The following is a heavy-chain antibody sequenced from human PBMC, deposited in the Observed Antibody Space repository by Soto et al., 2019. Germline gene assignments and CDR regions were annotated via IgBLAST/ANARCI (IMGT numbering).Heavy chain of an antibody. D-gene: IGHD1-7*01. V-gene: IGHV4-31*03. CDR3: ARTYNWNYGTPYYYYYMDV. CDR2: IYYSGST. J-gene: IGHJ6*03. Sequence: PSETLSLTCTVSGGSISSGGYYWSWIRQHPGKGLEWIGYIYYSGSTYYNPSLKSRVTISVDTSKNQFSLKLSSVTAADTAVYYCARTYNWNYGTPYYYYYMDVWGKGTTVTVSS. CDR1: GGSISSGGYY.